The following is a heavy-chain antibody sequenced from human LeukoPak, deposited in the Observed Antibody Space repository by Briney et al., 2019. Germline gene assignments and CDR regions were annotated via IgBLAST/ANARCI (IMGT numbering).Heavy chain of an antibody. Sequence: GGSLRLSCAASGFIFTGFWMSWVRQAPGKGLGGVANIKQDGTEKYYVDSVKGRFTISRDNAKNSLYLQMNSLRAEDTAVYYCASGSWYYDILTGYYFDYWGQGTLVTVSS. CDR3: ASGSWYYDILTGYYFDY. CDR1: GFIFTGFW. D-gene: IGHD3-9*01. J-gene: IGHJ4*02. CDR2: IKQDGTEK. V-gene: IGHV3-7*01.